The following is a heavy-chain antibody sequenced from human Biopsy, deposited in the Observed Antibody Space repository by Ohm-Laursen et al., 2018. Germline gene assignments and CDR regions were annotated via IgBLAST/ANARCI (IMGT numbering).Heavy chain of an antibody. CDR2: ISYSRDT. J-gene: IGHJ3*02. Sequence: ETLSLTCTVSGGSISGSSWSWIRQAPGKGLEWVGYISYSRDTNYNPSLKSRITISVDTSKNQFSLKLTSVTAADTAVYYCAKHGSGWTGDDAFHIWGQGTMVTVSS. CDR1: GGSISGSS. D-gene: IGHD6-19*01. V-gene: IGHV4-59*08. CDR3: AKHGSGWTGDDAFHI.